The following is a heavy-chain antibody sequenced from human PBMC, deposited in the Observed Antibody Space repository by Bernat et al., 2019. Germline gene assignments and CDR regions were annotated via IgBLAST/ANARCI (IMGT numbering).Heavy chain of an antibody. CDR2: ISSSYI. V-gene: IGHV3-21*01. D-gene: IGHD6-13*01. CDR3: ARRLSSSWDY. J-gene: IGHJ4*02. CDR1: GFTFSSYS. Sequence: EVQLVESGGGLVQPGGSLRLSCAASGFTFSSYSMNWVRQAPGKGLEWVSSISSSYIYYADSVKGRFTIARDNAKNSLYLQMNSLRAEDTAVYYCARRLSSSWDYWGQGTLVTVSS.